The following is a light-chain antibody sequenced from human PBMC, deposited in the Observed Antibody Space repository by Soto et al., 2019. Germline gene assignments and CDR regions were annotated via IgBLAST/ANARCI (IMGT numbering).Light chain of an antibody. V-gene: IGKV3-15*01. J-gene: IGKJ1*01. CDR3: QHYNHWPPWT. Sequence: EIVMAQSPATLSVSPWEVATLSCRASQSISSNLAWYQQKPGQAPRLLIYGASTRATGIPARFSGSGSGTEFTLTISSLQSEDFAVYYCQHYNHWPPWTFGHGTKVDIK. CDR1: QSISSN. CDR2: GAS.